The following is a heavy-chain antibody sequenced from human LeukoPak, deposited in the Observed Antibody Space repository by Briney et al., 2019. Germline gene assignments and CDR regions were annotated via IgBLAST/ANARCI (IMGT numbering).Heavy chain of an antibody. J-gene: IGHJ5*02. CDR1: GGSINSYY. D-gene: IGHD3-10*01. CDR2: IYSSGTT. Sequence: SETLSLTCTVSGGSINSYYWSWIRQPPGKGLEWIGYIYSSGTTIYNPSFEIRVTISVDTSKNQFSLKLSSVTAADTAVYYCARAGTYYYGSGSRWFDPWGQGTLVTVSS. CDR3: ARAGTYYYGSGSRWFDP. V-gene: IGHV4-59*12.